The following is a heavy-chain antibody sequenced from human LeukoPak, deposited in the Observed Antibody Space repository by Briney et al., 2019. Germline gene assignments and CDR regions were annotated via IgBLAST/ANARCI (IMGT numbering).Heavy chain of an antibody. CDR3: VRVSGAGWFDP. Sequence: ASVKVSCKASAYTFTTSDISWVRQAPGQGLQWMGRISAHNGNTNYAQNLQGRVSMTTDTSTRTAYMELRSLRSDDTAVYYCVRVSGAGWFDPWGQGTLVTVSS. D-gene: IGHD4/OR15-4a*01. CDR2: ISAHNGNT. CDR1: AYTFTTSD. J-gene: IGHJ5*02. V-gene: IGHV1-18*01.